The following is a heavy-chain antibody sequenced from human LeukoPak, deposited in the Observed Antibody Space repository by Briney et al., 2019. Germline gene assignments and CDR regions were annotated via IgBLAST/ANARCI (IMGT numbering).Heavy chain of an antibody. CDR3: ASEAAELGQIDY. D-gene: IGHD1-7*01. CDR2: ISYDGSNK. J-gene: IGHJ4*02. CDR1: GFTFSSYA. Sequence: GRSLRLSCAASGFTFSSYAMHWVRQAPGKGLEWVAVISYDGSNKYYADSVKGRFTISRDNSKNTLYLQMNSLRAEDTAVYYCASEAAELGQIDYWGQGALVTVSS. V-gene: IGHV3-30*04.